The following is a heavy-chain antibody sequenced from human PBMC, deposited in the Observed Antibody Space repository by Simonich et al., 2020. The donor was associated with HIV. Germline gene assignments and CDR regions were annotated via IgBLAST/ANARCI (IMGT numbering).Heavy chain of an antibody. CDR3: AKDKGAYYGSGSPVY. CDR1: GFTFDDYA. CDR2: SSWNSGSI. J-gene: IGHJ4*02. V-gene: IGHV3-9*01. D-gene: IGHD3-10*01. Sequence: EVQLVESGGGLVQPGRSLRLSCAASGFTFDDYAMHWVRQAPGKGLEWVSCSSWNSGSIGYADSVKGRFTISRDNAKNSLYLQMNSLRAEDTALYYCAKDKGAYYGSGSPVYWGQGTLVTVSS.